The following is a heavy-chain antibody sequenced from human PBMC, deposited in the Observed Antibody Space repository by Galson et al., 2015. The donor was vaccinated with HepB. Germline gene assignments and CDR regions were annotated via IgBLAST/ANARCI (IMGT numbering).Heavy chain of an antibody. V-gene: IGHV1-8*01. CDR3: ARAVAGTTWGYFDY. CDR1: GYTFTSYD. J-gene: IGHJ4*02. CDR2: MNPNSGNT. D-gene: IGHD6-19*01. Sequence: SVKVSCKASGYTFTSYDINWVRQATGQGLEWMGWMNPNSGNTGYAQEFQGRVTMTRNTSISTAYMELSSLRSEDTAVYYCARAVAGTTWGYFDYWGQGTLVTVSS.